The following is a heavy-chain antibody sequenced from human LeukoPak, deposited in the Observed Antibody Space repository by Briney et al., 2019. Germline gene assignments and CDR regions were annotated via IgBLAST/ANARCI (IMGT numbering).Heavy chain of an antibody. Sequence: PGRSLRLSCKVSGFTFGDYAMSWVRQVPGKGLEWVGFIRSKAYGGTREYAASVKGRFTISRDDSKSIAYLQMNSLKTEDTAVYYCTRSIAVAGNFDYWGQGTLVTVSS. J-gene: IGHJ4*02. D-gene: IGHD6-19*01. CDR3: TRSIAVAGNFDY. CDR2: IRSKAYGGTR. V-gene: IGHV3-49*04. CDR1: GFTFGDYA.